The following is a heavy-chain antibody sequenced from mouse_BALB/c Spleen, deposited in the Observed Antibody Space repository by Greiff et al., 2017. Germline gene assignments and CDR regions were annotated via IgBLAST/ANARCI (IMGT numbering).Heavy chain of an antibody. D-gene: IGHD4-1*01. CDR1: GFTFSSFG. CDR3: ARSGKLGDYFDY. J-gene: IGHJ2*01. Sequence: VQLKESGGGLVQPGGSRKLSCAASGFTFSSFGMHWVRQAPEKGLGWVAYISSGSSTIYYADTVKGRFTISRDNPKNTLFLQMTSLRSEDTAMYYCARSGKLGDYFDYWGQGTTLTVSS. CDR2: ISSGSSTI. V-gene: IGHV5-17*02.